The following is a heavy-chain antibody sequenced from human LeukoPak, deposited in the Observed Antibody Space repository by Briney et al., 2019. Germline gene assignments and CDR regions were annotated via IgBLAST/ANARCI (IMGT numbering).Heavy chain of an antibody. CDR2: IFHSGTT. CDR1: GGSISSSNW. Sequence: SETLSLTCAVSGGSISSSNWWSWVRQPPGKGLEWIGRIFHSGTTDYKTSLKGRVTIPVDKSKNQFSLTLTSVTAADTAVYYCARLTPTTLSLYYYYMDVWGKGTTVTVSS. D-gene: IGHD2/OR15-2a*01. V-gene: IGHV4-4*02. J-gene: IGHJ6*03. CDR3: ARLTPTTLSLYYYYMDV.